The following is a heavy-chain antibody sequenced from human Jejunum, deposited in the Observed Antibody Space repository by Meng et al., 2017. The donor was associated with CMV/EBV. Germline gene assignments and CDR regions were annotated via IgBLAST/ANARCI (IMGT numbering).Heavy chain of an antibody. J-gene: IGHJ3*02. CDR1: NNYY. CDR2: LYYSGNT. V-gene: IGHV4-39*01. Sequence: NNYYWGWIRQPPEKGLEWIGNLYYSGNTYYTPSLKSRVTMSVDTSKKQFSLRLSSVTAADTAVYYCVRVLGYCSSTSCSVGAFDIWGQGTRVTVSS. D-gene: IGHD2-2*01. CDR3: VRVLGYCSSTSCSVGAFDI.